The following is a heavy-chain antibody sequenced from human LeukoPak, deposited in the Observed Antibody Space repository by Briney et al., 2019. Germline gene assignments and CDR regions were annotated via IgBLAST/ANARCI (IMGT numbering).Heavy chain of an antibody. CDR2: ISYTGGTK. J-gene: IGHJ4*02. CDR1: GFTFSNYP. D-gene: IGHD6-25*01. CDR3: ARDPQRGPPDYFDH. V-gene: IGHV3-30-3*01. Sequence: GGSLRLSCAASGFTFSNYPMHWVRQGPGKGLEWVAVISYTGGTKYYAASVKGRFTISRDDSKSTLYLEMNSLRPEDTATYYCARDPQRGPPDYFDHWGQGTLVTVSS.